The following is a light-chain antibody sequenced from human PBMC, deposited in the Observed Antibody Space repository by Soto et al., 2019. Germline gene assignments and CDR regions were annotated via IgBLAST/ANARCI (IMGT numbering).Light chain of an antibody. CDR3: CSYAGSDTML. Sequence: QSVLTQPRSVSGSPGQSVTISCTGTSSDVGIYNYVSWYQQSPGKAPKLIIYDVTKRPSGVPDRFSGSKSGNTASLTISGLQAEDEADYYCCSYAGSDTMLFGGGTKLTVL. J-gene: IGLJ2*01. V-gene: IGLV2-11*01. CDR2: DVT. CDR1: SSDVGIYNY.